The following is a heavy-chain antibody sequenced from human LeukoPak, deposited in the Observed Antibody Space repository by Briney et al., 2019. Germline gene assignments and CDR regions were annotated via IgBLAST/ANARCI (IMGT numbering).Heavy chain of an antibody. Sequence: GTSVQVSCKASGYIFSNYGISWVRQAPGQGLEWMGCINPSSGGTNYTQKFQGRVTMTRDTSISTAYMELSRLRSDDTAVYYCARGARMYYYDSSGYNDYWGQGTLVTVSS. CDR1: GYIFSNYG. CDR3: ARGARMYYYDSSGYNDY. D-gene: IGHD3-22*01. CDR2: INPSSGGT. V-gene: IGHV1-2*02. J-gene: IGHJ4*02.